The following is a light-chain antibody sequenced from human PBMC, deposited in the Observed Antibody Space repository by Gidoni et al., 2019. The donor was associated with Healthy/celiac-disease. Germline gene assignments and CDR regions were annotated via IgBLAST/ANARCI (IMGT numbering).Light chain of an antibody. CDR3: SSYTSSSTQV. J-gene: IGLJ1*01. V-gene: IGLV2-14*01. CDR2: EVS. CDR1: SSDVAGYNS. Sequence: QSALTQPASVSGSPGQSITISCTGTSSDVAGYNSVSWYQQHPGKAPKLMIYEVSNRPSGVSNRFSGSKSGNTASLTISGLQAEDEADYYCSSYTSSSTQVFGTGTKVTVL.